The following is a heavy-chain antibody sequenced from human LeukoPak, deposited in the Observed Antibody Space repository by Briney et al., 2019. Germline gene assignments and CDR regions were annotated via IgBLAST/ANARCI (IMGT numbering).Heavy chain of an antibody. D-gene: IGHD3-16*01. CDR2: IYYSGST. CDR3: ARHTIYDPDVFDI. V-gene: IGHV4-39*01. CDR1: GGSISSSSYY. J-gene: IGHJ3*02. Sequence: PSETLSLTCTVSGGSISSSSYYWGWIRQPPGKGLEWIGSIYYSGSTYYNPSLKSRVTVSVDTSKNQFSLKLSSVTAADTAVYYCARHTIYDPDVFDIWGQGTMVTVSS.